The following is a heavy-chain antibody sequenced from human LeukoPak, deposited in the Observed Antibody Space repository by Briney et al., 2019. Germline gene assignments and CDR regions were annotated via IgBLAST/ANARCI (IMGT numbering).Heavy chain of an antibody. D-gene: IGHD2-21*01. Sequence: GGSLRLSCAASGFTFSSYSMNWVRQSPGKGLKWVSYISSSSTIYYADSVKGRFTISRDSSKNTLYLQMNRLRAEDAAVYYCAKAPVTTCSGAYCYPFDYWGQGTLVTVSS. CDR1: GFTFSSYS. J-gene: IGHJ4*02. V-gene: IGHV3-48*01. CDR2: ISSSSTI. CDR3: AKAPVTTCSGAYCYPFDY.